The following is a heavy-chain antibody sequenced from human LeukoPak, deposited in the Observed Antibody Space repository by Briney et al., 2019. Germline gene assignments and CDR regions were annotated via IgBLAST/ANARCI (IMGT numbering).Heavy chain of an antibody. V-gene: IGHV3-21*01. CDR3: ARDPSDCSSTSCYDYYYYGMDV. CDR1: GFTFSSYS. J-gene: IGHJ6*02. D-gene: IGHD2-2*01. CDR2: ISSSSSYI. Sequence: GGSLRLSCAASGFTFSSYSMNWVRQAPGKGLEWVSSISSSSSYIYYADSVKGRFTISRDNAKNSLYLQMNSLRAEDTAVYYCARDPSDCSSTSCYDYYYYGMDVWGQGTTVTVSS.